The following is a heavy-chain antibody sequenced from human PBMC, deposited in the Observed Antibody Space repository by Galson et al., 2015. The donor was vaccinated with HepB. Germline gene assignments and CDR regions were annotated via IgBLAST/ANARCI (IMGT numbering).Heavy chain of an antibody. V-gene: IGHV3-23*01. D-gene: IGHD3-10*01. CDR1: GFIFRHHA. CDR3: ARRISLVRGIITKPDYYYGMDV. CDR2: INGRGSTT. J-gene: IGHJ6*02. Sequence: SLRLSCAGSGFIFRHHAMAWIRQAPGKGLEWVSGINGRGSTTYYADAVKGRFTISRDNAKDSVYLQLDSLRAEDTAVYYCARRISLVRGIITKPDYYYGMDVWGQGTTVTVAS.